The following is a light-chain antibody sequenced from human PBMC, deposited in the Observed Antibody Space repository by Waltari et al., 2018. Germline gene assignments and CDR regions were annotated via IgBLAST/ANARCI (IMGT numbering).Light chain of an antibody. V-gene: IGLV3-25*03. CDR3: LSAYSGGSQGV. J-gene: IGLJ2*01. CDR1: ALPKQY. CDR2: KDT. Sequence: SYELTQPPSVLVSPGQTAKIPCSGDALPKQYTYWYQQKPGQAPLLVIYKDTERPSGIPERFSGSSSGTTVTLTISGVQAEDEADYYCLSAYSGGSQGVFGGGTKLTVL.